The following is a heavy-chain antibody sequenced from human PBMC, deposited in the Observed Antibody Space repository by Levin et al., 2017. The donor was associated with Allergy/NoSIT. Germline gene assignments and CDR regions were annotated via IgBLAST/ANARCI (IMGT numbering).Heavy chain of an antibody. CDR1: GFTFSTYA. V-gene: IGHV3-64D*06. Sequence: GESLKISCSASGFTFSTYAMHWVRQAPGKGLEYVSAISSNGGSTYYADSVKGRFTISRDNSKNTLYLQMSSLRAEDTAVYYCVKDSRGSSISCYYYYMDVWGKGTTVTVSS. CDR3: VKDSRGSSISCYYYYMDV. D-gene: IGHD2-2*01. J-gene: IGHJ6*03. CDR2: ISSNGGST.